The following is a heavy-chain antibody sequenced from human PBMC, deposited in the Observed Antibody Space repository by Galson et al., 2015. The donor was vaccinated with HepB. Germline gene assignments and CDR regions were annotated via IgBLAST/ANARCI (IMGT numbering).Heavy chain of an antibody. CDR1: GFTFDDYT. J-gene: IGHJ5*02. Sequence: SLRLSCAASGFTFDDYTMHWVRQAPGKGLEWVSLISWDGGSTYYADSVKGRFTISRDNSKNSLYLQMNSLRTEDTALYYCAKGRSYSSSWSSSGWFDPWGQGTLVTVSS. CDR2: ISWDGGST. V-gene: IGHV3-43*01. D-gene: IGHD6-13*01. CDR3: AKGRSYSSSWSSSGWFDP.